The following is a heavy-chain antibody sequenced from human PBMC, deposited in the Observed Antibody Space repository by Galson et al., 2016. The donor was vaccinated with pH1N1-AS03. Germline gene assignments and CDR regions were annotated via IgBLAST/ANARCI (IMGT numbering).Heavy chain of an antibody. Sequence: SVKVSCKASEGTFSNFGISWVRQAPGQGLEWMGGFIPIFGTANVAQKFKGRVTITADNLELSSLRSDDTAVYYCARDNYYDTGAFYGHFDSWGQGTPVTVSS. CDR2: FIPIFGTA. V-gene: IGHV1-69*06. CDR1: EGTFSNFG. CDR3: ARDNYYDTGAFYGHFDS. J-gene: IGHJ4*02. D-gene: IGHD3-22*01.